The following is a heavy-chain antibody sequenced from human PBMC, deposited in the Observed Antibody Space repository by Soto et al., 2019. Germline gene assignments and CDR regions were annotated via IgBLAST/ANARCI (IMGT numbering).Heavy chain of an antibody. CDR3: AKASGIAVAYNWFDP. CDR2: LNPNGGST. Sequence: ASVKVSCKASGYTSTNSYIHWVRQAPGQGLEWMALLNPNGGSTNYAQNFQGRVTVTRDTSTSTVYMELTSLTSEHTAVYYCAKASGIAVAYNWFDPWGQGTLVTVSS. CDR1: GYTSTNSY. J-gene: IGHJ5*02. V-gene: IGHV1-46*01. D-gene: IGHD6-19*01.